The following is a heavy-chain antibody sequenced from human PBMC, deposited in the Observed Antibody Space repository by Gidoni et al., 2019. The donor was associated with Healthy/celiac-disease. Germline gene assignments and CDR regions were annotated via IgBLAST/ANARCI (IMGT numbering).Heavy chain of an antibody. CDR1: GFTFSSSD. CDR3: ARDHPVDTAMVRAGAFDI. J-gene: IGHJ3*02. D-gene: IGHD5-18*01. CDR2: ISYDGSNK. V-gene: IGHV3-30*01. Sequence: QVQLVESGGGVVQPGRSLRLSCAASGFTFSSSDMHWVRQAPGKGLEWVAVISYDGSNKYYADSVKGRFTISRDNSKNTLYLQMNSLRAEDTAVYYCARDHPVDTAMVRAGAFDIWGQETMVTVSS.